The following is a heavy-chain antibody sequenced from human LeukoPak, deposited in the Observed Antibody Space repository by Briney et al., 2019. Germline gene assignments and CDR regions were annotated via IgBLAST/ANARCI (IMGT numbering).Heavy chain of an antibody. CDR2: VYPGDSDT. Sequence: GESLQISCKGSGYSFTSYWIGWVRQMPGKGLEWMGIVYPGDSDTRYSPSFQGQVTISADKSISTAYLQWSSLKASDTAMYYCARRGRRPMATGDYYYYMDVWGKGTTVTISS. V-gene: IGHV5-51*01. D-gene: IGHD5-24*01. CDR3: ARRGRRPMATGDYYYYMDV. J-gene: IGHJ6*03. CDR1: GYSFTSYW.